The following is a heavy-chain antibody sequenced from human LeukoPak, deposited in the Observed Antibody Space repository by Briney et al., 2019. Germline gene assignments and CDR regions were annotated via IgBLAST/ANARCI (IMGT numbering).Heavy chain of an antibody. CDR2: ISTSTGNP. V-gene: IGHV7-4-1*02. J-gene: IGHJ4*02. Sequence: ASVKVSCKASGYSFTYYPLNWVRQAPGQGLEWMGWISTSTGNPTYAQGFTGRFVFSLDTSVSTAYLQISNLKADDTAVYYCARGSGALIEDFWGQGTLVTVSS. CDR1: GYSFTYYP. D-gene: IGHD1-26*01. CDR3: ARGSGALIEDF.